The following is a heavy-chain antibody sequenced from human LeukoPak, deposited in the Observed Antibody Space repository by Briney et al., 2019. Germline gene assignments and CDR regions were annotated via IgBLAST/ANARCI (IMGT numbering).Heavy chain of an antibody. J-gene: IGHJ4*02. CDR2: IYYSGST. V-gene: IGHV4-59*01. CDR1: GGSISSYY. Sequence: PSETLSLTCTVSGGSISSYYWSWIRQPPGKGLEWIGYIYYSGSTNYDPSLKSRVTISVDTSKNHFSLKLSSVTAADTGVYYCARAQGETYYYGSGSYVYYFDYWGQGTLVTVSS. CDR3: ARAQGETYYYGSGSYVYYFDY. D-gene: IGHD3-10*01.